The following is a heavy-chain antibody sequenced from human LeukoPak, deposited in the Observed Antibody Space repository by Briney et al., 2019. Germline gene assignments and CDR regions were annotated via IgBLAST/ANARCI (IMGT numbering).Heavy chain of an antibody. D-gene: IGHD5-12*01. CDR1: GASISSRSYY. CDR3: ARRTVATTGVDY. Sequence: SETLSLTCTVSGASISSRSYYWDWIRQPPGKGLDWIGSIYFSGSTYYNPSLNSRVTISVDTSKNQFSLKLISVTAADMAVYYCARRTVATTGVDYWGQGSLVTVSS. J-gene: IGHJ4*02. V-gene: IGHV4-39*01. CDR2: IYFSGST.